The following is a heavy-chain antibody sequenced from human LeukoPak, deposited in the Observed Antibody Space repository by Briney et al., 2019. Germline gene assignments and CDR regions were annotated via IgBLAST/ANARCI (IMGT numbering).Heavy chain of an antibody. J-gene: IGHJ4*02. CDR1: GYSISSGYY. CDR3: AGLTYYDSWSGKTPTFDY. CDR2: IYHSGST. Sequence: PSETLSLTCAVSGYSISSGYYWGWIRQPPGKGLEWIGSIYHSGSTYYNPSLKSRVTISVDTSKNQFSLKLSSVTAADTAVYYCAGLTYYDSWSGKTPTFDYWGQGTLVTVSS. V-gene: IGHV4-38-2*01. D-gene: IGHD3-3*01.